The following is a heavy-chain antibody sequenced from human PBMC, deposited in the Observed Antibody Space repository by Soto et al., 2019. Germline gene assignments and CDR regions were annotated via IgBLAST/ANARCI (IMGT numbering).Heavy chain of an antibody. CDR3: ARGYCSSTSCYPTRAFDI. J-gene: IGHJ3*02. CDR1: GYTFTSYG. V-gene: IGHV1-18*01. D-gene: IGHD2-2*01. Sequence: GASVKVSCKASGYTFTSYGISWVRQAPGPGLEWMGWISAYNGNTNYAQKPQGRVTMTTDTSTSTAYMELRSLRSDDTAVYYCARGYCSSTSCYPTRAFDIWGQGTMVTVSS. CDR2: ISAYNGNT.